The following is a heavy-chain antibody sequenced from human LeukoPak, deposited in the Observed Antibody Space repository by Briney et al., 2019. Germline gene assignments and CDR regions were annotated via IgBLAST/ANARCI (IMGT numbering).Heavy chain of an antibody. V-gene: IGHV3-48*04. Sequence: GGSLRLSCTASGFTFSTYSMNWVRQAPGKGPEWLAYIGSRTIFYADSVKGRFTISRDNTKNSLYLQMNGLSVEDTAFYYCARTREQFLLLPHLFDHWGQGTLVTVSS. CDR2: IGSRTI. J-gene: IGHJ4*02. CDR3: ARTREQFLLLPHLFDH. D-gene: IGHD3-3*01. CDR1: GFTFSTYS.